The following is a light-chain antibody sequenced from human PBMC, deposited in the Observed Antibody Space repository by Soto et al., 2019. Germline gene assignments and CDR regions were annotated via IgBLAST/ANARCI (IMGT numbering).Light chain of an antibody. Sequence: QSVLTQPPSVSGAPGQRVTISCTGSSSNIGAGYDVHWYQQFPGTAPKLLIYGTTNRASGVPDRFSGSKSGTSASLAITGLQAEDEADYYCQSHDSSLNAGRVIGGGTKLTVL. CDR1: SSNIGAGYD. CDR3: QSHDSSLNAGRV. J-gene: IGLJ3*02. V-gene: IGLV1-40*01. CDR2: GTT.